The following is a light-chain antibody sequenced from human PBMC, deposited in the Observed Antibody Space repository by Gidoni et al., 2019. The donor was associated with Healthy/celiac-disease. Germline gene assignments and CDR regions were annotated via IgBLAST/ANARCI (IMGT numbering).Light chain of an antibody. V-gene: IGLV3-9*01. CDR3: QVWDSSFYVV. CDR1: NIGSKN. Sequence: SYELTQPLSVSVALGQTARIICGGNNIGSKNVHWYQQKPGQAPVLVIYRDSNRPSGIPERFSGSNSGNTATLTISRAQAGDEADYYCQVWDSSFYVVFGGGTKLTVL. J-gene: IGLJ2*01. CDR2: RDS.